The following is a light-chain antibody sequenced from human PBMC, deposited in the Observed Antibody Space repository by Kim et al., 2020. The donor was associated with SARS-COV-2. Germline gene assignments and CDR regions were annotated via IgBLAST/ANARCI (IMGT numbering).Light chain of an antibody. CDR1: QSVSSN. Sequence: EIVMTQSPATLSVSPGERATLSCRASQSVSSNLAWYQQKPGQAPRLLIYGASTRATGIPARFSGSGSGTEFTRTISSLQSEDFAVYYCQQYNSWPLWTFGQGTKVDIK. V-gene: IGKV3-15*01. CDR3: QQYNSWPLWT. CDR2: GAS. J-gene: IGKJ1*01.